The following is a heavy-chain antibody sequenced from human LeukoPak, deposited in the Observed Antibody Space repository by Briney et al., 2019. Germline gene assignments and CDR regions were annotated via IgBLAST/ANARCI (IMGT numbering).Heavy chain of an antibody. D-gene: IGHD6-13*01. J-gene: IGHJ6*02. CDR3: AKYSSSSNYSYGMDF. Sequence: PGGSLILSCAASGFIFSDYYMNWIRQAPGKGLEWVSYISGSSTHTNYADSVKGRFTISRDNAKNSLYLQMNSLRAEDTAVYYCAKYSSSSNYSYGMDFWGQGTTVTVSS. CDR2: ISGSSTHT. V-gene: IGHV3-11*03. CDR1: GFIFSDYY.